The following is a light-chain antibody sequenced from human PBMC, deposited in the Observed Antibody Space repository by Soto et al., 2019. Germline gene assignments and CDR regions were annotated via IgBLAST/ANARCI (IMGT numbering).Light chain of an antibody. CDR3: KQANSFPIT. J-gene: IGKJ5*01. CDR1: QGISSW. CDR2: AAS. Sequence: DIQMTQSLPTLSASVGDRVTITCQASQGISSWLAWYQQKPGKAPKLLIYAASSLQSGVPSRFSGSGSGTDFTLTIRSLQPEDFATYYCKQANSFPITFGQGTRLEIK. V-gene: IGKV1-12*01.